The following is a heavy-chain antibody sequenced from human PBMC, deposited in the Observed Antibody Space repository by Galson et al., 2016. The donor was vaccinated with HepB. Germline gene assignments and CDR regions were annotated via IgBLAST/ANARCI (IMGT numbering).Heavy chain of an antibody. CDR3: ARDRSGTYSSHAFDI. J-gene: IGHJ3*02. CDR1: GYTFTTYG. V-gene: IGHV1-18*01. CDR2: ISPYNGNI. D-gene: IGHD1-26*01. Sequence: QSGAEVKTPGASVRVSCKASGYTFTTYGINWVRQAPGQGLEWMGWISPYNGNIYYAQNLQGRVTMTTDTSTTTAYMELRSLRSDDTAVYYCARDRSGTYSSHAFDIWGQGTMVTVSS.